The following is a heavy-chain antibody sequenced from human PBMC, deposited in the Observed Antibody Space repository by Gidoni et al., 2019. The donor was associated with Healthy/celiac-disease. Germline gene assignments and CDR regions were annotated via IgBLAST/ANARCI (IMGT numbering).Heavy chain of an antibody. Sequence: EVQLVESGGGLVQPGGSLRLSCAASVFTFSSYSMNWVRQAPGKGLEWVSYIISSSSTIYYADSVKGRFTISRDNAKNSLYLQMISLRAEDTAVYYCARESGSGSYYPSHFDYWGQGTLVTVSS. CDR1: VFTFSSYS. CDR2: IISSSSTI. V-gene: IGHV3-48*01. CDR3: ARESGSGSYYPSHFDY. J-gene: IGHJ4*02. D-gene: IGHD3-10*01.